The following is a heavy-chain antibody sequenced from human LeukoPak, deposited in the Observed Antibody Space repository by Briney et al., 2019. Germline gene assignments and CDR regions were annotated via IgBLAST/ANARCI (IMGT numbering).Heavy chain of an antibody. CDR2: ISASAANT. V-gene: IGHV3-23*01. CDR3: ARVTGTII. D-gene: IGHD1-20*01. CDR1: GFTFEDYA. J-gene: IGHJ4*02. Sequence: GGSLRLSCAASGFTFEDYAMTWVRQAPGKGLEWVSAISASAANTYYPDSVRGRFIVSRDNSKNTLYLQMNRLRAEDTAVYYCARVTGTIIWGQGTLVTVSS.